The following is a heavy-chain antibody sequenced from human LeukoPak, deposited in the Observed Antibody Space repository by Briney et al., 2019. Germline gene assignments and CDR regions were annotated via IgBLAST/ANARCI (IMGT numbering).Heavy chain of an antibody. CDR3: ARVLTLFRGGFDY. CDR2: IYHSGST. D-gene: IGHD3-10*01. J-gene: IGHJ4*02. Sequence: SETLSLTCTVSGYSISSGYYWGWIRQPPGEGLEWIGSIYHSGSTYYNPSLKSRVTISVDTSKNQFSLKLNSVTAADTAMYYCARVLTLFRGGFDYWGQGTLVTVSS. CDR1: GYSISSGYY. V-gene: IGHV4-38-2*02.